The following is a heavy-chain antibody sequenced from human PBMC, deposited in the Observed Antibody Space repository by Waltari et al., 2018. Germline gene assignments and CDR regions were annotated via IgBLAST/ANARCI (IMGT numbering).Heavy chain of an antibody. J-gene: IGHJ3*02. CDR3: ATDSYGDYRSGVAFDI. Sequence: QVQLVQSGAEVKKPGASVKVSCKVSGYPLTDLSMHWVRQAPGKGLEWMGGFDPEDGETIYAQKFQGRVTMTEDTSTDTAYMELSSLRSEDTAVYYCATDSYGDYRSGVAFDIWGQGTMVTVSS. D-gene: IGHD4-17*01. CDR2: FDPEDGET. V-gene: IGHV1-24*01. CDR1: GYPLTDLS.